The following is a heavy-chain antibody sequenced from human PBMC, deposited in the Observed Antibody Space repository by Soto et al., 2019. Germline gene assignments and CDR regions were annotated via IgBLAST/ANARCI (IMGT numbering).Heavy chain of an antibody. V-gene: IGHV1-69*01. Sequence: QVQLVQSGAEVKKPGSSVKVSCKASGGTFSSYAISWVRQAPGQGLEWMGGIIPIFGTANYAQKFQGRVTIPADESTGTAYMELSSLRSEDTPVYYGARTLPPAMSWSAPWGRGPLVTVSS. CDR3: ARTLPPAMSWSAP. CDR1: GGTFSSYA. J-gene: IGHJ5*02. CDR2: IIPIFGTA. D-gene: IGHD2-2*01.